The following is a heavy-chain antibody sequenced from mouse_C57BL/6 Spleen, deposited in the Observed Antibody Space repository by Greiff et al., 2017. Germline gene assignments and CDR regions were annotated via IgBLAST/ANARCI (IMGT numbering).Heavy chain of an antibody. Sequence: EVQLQQSGAELVKPGASVKLSCTASGFNIKDYYMHWVKQRTEQGLEWIGRIDPEDGETTYAPKFPGKATITADTSSNTAYLQLSSLTSEDTAVYYCARWGGNHQAYWGQGTLVTVSA. CDR3: ARWGGNHQAY. J-gene: IGHJ3*01. D-gene: IGHD1-1*02. CDR2: IDPEDGET. V-gene: IGHV14-2*01. CDR1: GFNIKDYY.